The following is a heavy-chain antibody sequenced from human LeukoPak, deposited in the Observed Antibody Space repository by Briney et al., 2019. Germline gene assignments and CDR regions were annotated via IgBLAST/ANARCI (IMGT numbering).Heavy chain of an antibody. J-gene: IGHJ4*02. CDR2: ISYAGSNK. CDR1: GFTFSSYG. D-gene: IGHD6-13*01. V-gene: IGHV3-30*18. Sequence: GRSLRLSCAASGFTFSSYGMHWVRQAPGKGLEWVAVISYAGSNKYYADSVKGRFTISRDNSKNTLYLQMNSLRAEDTGVYYCAKDPAVGGAAGEFDFWGQGTLVTVSS. CDR3: AKDPAVGGAAGEFDF.